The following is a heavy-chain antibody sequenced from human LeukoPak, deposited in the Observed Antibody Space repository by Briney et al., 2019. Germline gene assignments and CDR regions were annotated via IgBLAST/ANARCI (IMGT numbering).Heavy chain of an antibody. D-gene: IGHD2-15*01. Sequence: GGSLRLSCAASGFTFSSYVMHWVRQAPGKGLEWVAVISYDGSNKYYADSVKGRFTISRDNSKNTLYLQMNSLRAEDTAVYYCAKDGRYCSGGSCYPDYYFDYWGQGTLVTVSS. CDR1: GFTFSSYV. CDR2: ISYDGSNK. CDR3: AKDGRYCSGGSCYPDYYFDY. J-gene: IGHJ4*02. V-gene: IGHV3-30*18.